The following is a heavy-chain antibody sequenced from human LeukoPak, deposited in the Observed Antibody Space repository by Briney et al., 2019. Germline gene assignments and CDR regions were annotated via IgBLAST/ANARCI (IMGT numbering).Heavy chain of an antibody. CDR1: GFTFSSYA. Sequence: GGSLRVSCAASGFTFSSYAMHWVRQAPGKGLEWVAFIRYDESKKYYADSVKGRLAIARDNSKNTLFLEMNSLITEDTGVYYCAKDKCSTTTCYFDSWGQGTLVTVSS. J-gene: IGHJ4*02. CDR3: AKDKCSTTTCYFDS. CDR2: IRYDESKK. V-gene: IGHV3-30*02. D-gene: IGHD2-2*01.